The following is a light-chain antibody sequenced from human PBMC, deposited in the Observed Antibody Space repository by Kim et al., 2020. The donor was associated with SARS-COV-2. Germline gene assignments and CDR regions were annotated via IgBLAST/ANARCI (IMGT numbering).Light chain of an antibody. J-gene: IGLJ1*01. CDR3: HSYDSGLTGYV. Sequence: QRVTISCTASSCNIGADSDVLWYQHLPRTAPQLLIFDDATRASGVPGRFSGCKSGTSASLAITGLQAEDEGDDYCHSYDSGLTGYVFGSGTKVTVL. V-gene: IGLV1-40*01. CDR1: SCNIGADSD. CDR2: DDA.